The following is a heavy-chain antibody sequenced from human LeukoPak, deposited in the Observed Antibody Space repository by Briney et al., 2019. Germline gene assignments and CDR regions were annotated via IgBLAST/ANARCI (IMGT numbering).Heavy chain of an antibody. CDR3: ARDRFEVGAWFDY. CDR2: IYYSGST. V-gene: IGHV4-39*07. CDR1: GGSISSSSYY. D-gene: IGHD1-26*01. Sequence: PSETLSLTCTVSGGSISSSSYYWGWIRQPPGKGLEWIGSIYYSGSTYYNPSLKSRVTISVDTSKNQFSLKLSSVTAADTAVYYCARDRFEVGAWFDYWGQGTLVTVSS. J-gene: IGHJ4*02.